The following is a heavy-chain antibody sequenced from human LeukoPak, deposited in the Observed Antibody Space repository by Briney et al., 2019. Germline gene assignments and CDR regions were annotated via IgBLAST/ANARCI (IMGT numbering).Heavy chain of an antibody. J-gene: IGHJ3*02. Sequence: SETLSLTCTVSGGSISSYYWSWIRQPPGKGLEWIGYIYYSGSTYYNPSLKSRVTISVDTSKNQFSLKLSSVTAADTAVYYCARSFSRVRNDAFDIWGQGTMVTVSS. D-gene: IGHD1-1*01. CDR3: ARSFSRVRNDAFDI. CDR1: GGSISSYY. CDR2: IYYSGST. V-gene: IGHV4-59*12.